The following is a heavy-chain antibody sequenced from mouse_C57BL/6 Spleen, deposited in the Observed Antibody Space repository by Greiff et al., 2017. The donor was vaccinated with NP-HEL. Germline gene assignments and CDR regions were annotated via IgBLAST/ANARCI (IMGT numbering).Heavy chain of an antibody. CDR3: ARTTVVAHWYFDV. CDR2: IYPGSGST. V-gene: IGHV1-55*01. J-gene: IGHJ1*03. D-gene: IGHD1-1*01. CDR1: GYTFTSYW. Sequence: QVQLQQPGAELVKPGASVKMSCKASGYTFTSYWITWVKQRPGQGLEWIGDIYPGSGSTNYNEKFKSKATLTVDTSSSTAYMQLSSPTSEDSAVYYCARTTVVAHWYFDVWGTGTTVTVSS.